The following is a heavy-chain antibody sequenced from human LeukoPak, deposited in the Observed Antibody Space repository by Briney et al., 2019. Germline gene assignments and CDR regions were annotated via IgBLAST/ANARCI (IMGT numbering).Heavy chain of an antibody. V-gene: IGHV3-23*01. D-gene: IGHD1-26*01. J-gene: IGHJ4*02. CDR3: AKTTRIVGASLVDY. CDR2: ISGSGLST. CDR1: GFYFDYYA. Sequence: GGSLRLSCAASGFYFDYYAMSWVRQPPGQGLEWVSTISGSGLSTFYADAVKGRLTISRDNSQNTLFLQMNSLRADDTAVCHCAKTTRIVGASLVDYWGQGIQVTVSS.